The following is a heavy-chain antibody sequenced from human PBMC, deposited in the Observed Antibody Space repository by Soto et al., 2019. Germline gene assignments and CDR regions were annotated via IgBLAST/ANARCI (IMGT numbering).Heavy chain of an antibody. D-gene: IGHD6-19*01. CDR3: ARDPLDRPERLYSSGWHHPDY. CDR2: ISAYNGNT. V-gene: IGHV1-18*04. J-gene: IGHJ4*02. Sequence: QVQLVQSGAEVKKPGASVKVSCKASGYTFTSYGISWVRQAPGQGLEWMGWISAYNGNTNYAQKLQGRVTMTTDTSTSTAYMELRSLRSDDTAVYYCARDPLDRPERLYSSGWHHPDYWGQGTLVTVSS. CDR1: GYTFTSYG.